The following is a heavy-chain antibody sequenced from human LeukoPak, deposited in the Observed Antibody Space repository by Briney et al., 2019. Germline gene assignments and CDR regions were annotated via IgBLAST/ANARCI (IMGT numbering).Heavy chain of an antibody. CDR3: ARSGSFNWFDP. D-gene: IGHD2-15*01. J-gene: IGHJ5*02. CDR1: GFIFSTYW. V-gene: IGHV3-74*01. Sequence: PGGSLRLSCAASGFIFSTYWMHWVRQAPGKGLVWVSRINSDGSSTSYADSVKGRFTISRDNAKNTLYLQVNSLRAEDTAVYYCARSGSFNWFDPWGQGTLVTVSS. CDR2: INSDGSST.